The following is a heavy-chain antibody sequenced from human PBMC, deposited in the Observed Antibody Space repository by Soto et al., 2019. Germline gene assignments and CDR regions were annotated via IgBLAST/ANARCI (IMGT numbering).Heavy chain of an antibody. Sequence: PVGSLRLSCAASGFTFSSYGMHWVRQAPGKGLEWVAVIWYDGSNKYYADSVKGRFTISRDNSKNTLYLQMNSLRAEDTAVYYCARGSYYDSTVYAFDIWGQGTMVTVSS. CDR2: IWYDGSNK. V-gene: IGHV3-33*01. CDR1: GFTFSSYG. D-gene: IGHD3-22*01. CDR3: ARGSYYDSTVYAFDI. J-gene: IGHJ3*02.